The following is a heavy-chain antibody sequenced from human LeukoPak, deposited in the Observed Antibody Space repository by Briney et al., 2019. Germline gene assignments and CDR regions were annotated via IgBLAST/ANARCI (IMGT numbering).Heavy chain of an antibody. D-gene: IGHD6-19*01. CDR2: IYYSGST. CDR1: GGSFSGYY. Sequence: SETLSLTCAVYGGSFSGYYWSWIRQPPGKGLEWIGYIYYSGSTNYNPSLKSRVTISVDTSKNQFSLKLSSVTAADTAVYYCASGYSSGWVDYWGQGTLVTVSS. J-gene: IGHJ4*02. V-gene: IGHV4-59*01. CDR3: ASGYSSGWVDY.